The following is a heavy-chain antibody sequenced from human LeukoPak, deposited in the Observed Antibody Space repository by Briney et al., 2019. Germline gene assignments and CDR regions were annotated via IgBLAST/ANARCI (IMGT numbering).Heavy chain of an antibody. V-gene: IGHV3-30*04. Sequence: GRSLRLSCAASGFTFSSYAMHWVRQAPGKGLEWVAVISYDGSNKYYADSVKGRFTISRDNSKNTLYLQMSSLRAEDTAVYYCEALFDYWGQGTLVTVSS. CDR3: EALFDY. J-gene: IGHJ4*02. CDR2: ISYDGSNK. CDR1: GFTFSSYA.